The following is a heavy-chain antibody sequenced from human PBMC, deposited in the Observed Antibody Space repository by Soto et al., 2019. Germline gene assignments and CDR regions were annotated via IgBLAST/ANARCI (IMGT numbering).Heavy chain of an antibody. Sequence: EVQLVESGGGLVQAGESLRLSCEASGFTFSNYWMHWVRQAPGKGLVWVSRIKGDVSSMNYADSVKGRFTISRDNAKNTVFLQMDSLGAEDTAVYYCARGIPGHYGFDVWGQGTMVTVSS. J-gene: IGHJ3*01. D-gene: IGHD3-10*01. CDR3: ARGIPGHYGFDV. V-gene: IGHV3-74*01. CDR1: GFTFSNYW. CDR2: IKGDVSSM.